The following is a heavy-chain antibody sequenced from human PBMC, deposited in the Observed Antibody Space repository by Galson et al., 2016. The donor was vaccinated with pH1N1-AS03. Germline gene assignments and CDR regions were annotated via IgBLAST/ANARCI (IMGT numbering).Heavy chain of an antibody. D-gene: IGHD2-15*01. V-gene: IGHV1-69*04. J-gene: IGHJ5*02. CDR2: IIPILGVT. Sequence: QSGAEVKKPGSSVKVSCKASGSTVNNYSINWVRQAPGQGLEWMGRIIPILGVTNLAQRFEGRVTMTADKSTSTTYLELSTLRSEDTAVYFCATVLLSPQAAWFDPWGQGTLVTVSS. CDR3: ATVLLSPQAAWFDP. CDR1: GSTVNNYS.